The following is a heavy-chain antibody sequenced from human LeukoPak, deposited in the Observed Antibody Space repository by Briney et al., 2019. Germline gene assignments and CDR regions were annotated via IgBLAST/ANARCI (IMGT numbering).Heavy chain of an antibody. CDR1: GYTFTGYY. D-gene: IGHD3-3*01. Sequence: ASVKVSCKASGYTFTGYYMHWVRQAPGQGLEWMGWINPNSGGTNYAQKFQGRVTMTRDTSISTAYMEPSRLRSDDTAVYYCIATYYDFWSGYYAEYFQHWGQGTLVTVSS. CDR2: INPNSGGT. CDR3: IATYYDFWSGYYAEYFQH. V-gene: IGHV1-2*02. J-gene: IGHJ1*01.